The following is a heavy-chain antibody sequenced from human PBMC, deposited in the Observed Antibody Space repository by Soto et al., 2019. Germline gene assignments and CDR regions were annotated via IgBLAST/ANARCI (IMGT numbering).Heavy chain of an antibody. J-gene: IGHJ6*01. CDR1: GYIFITYW. CDR2: IDPLDSYT. V-gene: IGHV5-10-1*01. Sequence: VESLKISCEASGYIFITYWISWVRQIPGKGLEWMGRIDPLDSYTSYSPSFQGHVTISRNQAINTTDLPWSSLRASDTGVYYCARHLEAGSGCSGMAVWGLGTSVTV. CDR3: ARHLEAGSGCSGMAV. D-gene: IGHD6-13*01.